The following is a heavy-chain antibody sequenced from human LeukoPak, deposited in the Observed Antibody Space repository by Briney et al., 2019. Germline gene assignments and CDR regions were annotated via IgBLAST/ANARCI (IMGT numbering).Heavy chain of an antibody. J-gene: IGHJ4*02. CDR3: ASSPTPGIAVAGTLMSFDY. D-gene: IGHD6-19*01. CDR2: INPNSGGT. Sequence: ASVKVSCKASGYTFTGYYMHWVRQAPGQGLEWMGWINPNSGGTNYAQKFQGRATMTRDTSISTAYMELSRLRSDDTAVYYCASSPTPGIAVAGTLMSFDYWGQGTLVTVSS. CDR1: GYTFTGYY. V-gene: IGHV1-2*02.